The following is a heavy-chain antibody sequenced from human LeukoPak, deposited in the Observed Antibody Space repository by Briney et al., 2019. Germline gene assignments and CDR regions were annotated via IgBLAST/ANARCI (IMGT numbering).Heavy chain of an antibody. D-gene: IGHD6-6*01. J-gene: IGHJ5*02. CDR2: INPSGGST. CDR3: ARDGPPRDVPLSSSSDGNWFDP. V-gene: IGHV1-46*01. Sequence: ASVKVSCKASGYTSTSYGISWVRQAPGQGLEWMGIINPSGGSTTYAQKFQGRVTMTRDMSTSTVYMELSSLTSEDTAVYYCARDGPPRDVPLSSSSDGNWFDPWGQGTLVTVSS. CDR1: GYTSTSYG.